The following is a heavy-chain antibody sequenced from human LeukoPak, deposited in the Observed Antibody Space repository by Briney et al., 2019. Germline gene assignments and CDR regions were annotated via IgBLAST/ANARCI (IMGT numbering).Heavy chain of an antibody. CDR1: GYTLTELS. V-gene: IGHV1-24*01. CDR2: FDPEDGET. D-gene: IGHD3-16*02. CDR3: ATPYYDYVWGSYRRPFDY. J-gene: IGHJ4*02. Sequence: ASVKVSCKVSGYTLTELSMHWVRQAPGKGLEWMGGFDPEDGETIYAQKFQGRVTMTEDTSTDTAYMVLSSLRSEDTAVYYCATPYYDYVWGSYRRPFDYWGQGTLVTVSS.